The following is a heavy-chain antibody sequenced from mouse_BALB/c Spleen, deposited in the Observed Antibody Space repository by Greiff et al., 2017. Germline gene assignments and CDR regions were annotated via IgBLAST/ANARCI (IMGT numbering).Heavy chain of an antibody. V-gene: IGHV1-7*01. CDR3: ARSTMITAWFAY. CDR1: GYTFTSYW. J-gene: IGHJ3*01. CDR2: INPSTGYT. D-gene: IGHD2-4*01. Sequence: VQLQQSGAELAKPGASVKMSCKASGYTFTSYWMHWVNQRPGQGLDWIGYINPSTGYTEYNQKFKDKATLTADKSSSTAYMQLSSLTSEDSAVSYCARSTMITAWFAYWGQGTLVTVSA.